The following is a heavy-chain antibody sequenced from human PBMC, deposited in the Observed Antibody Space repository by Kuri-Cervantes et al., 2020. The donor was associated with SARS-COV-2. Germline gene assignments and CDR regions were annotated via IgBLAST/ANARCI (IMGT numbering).Heavy chain of an antibody. J-gene: IGHJ4*02. Sequence: GSLRLPYAASVYTLSSYYMSWVRQAPGKGLEWVLVIYSGGSTYYADSVPGRFTISRDNSKNTLYHQMNSLRAEDAAVYYCARDGYFDWLFQGDYFDYWGQGTLVTVSS. CDR3: ARDGYFDWLFQGDYFDY. V-gene: IGHV3-66*02. D-gene: IGHD3-9*01. CDR2: IYSGGST. CDR1: VYTLSSYY.